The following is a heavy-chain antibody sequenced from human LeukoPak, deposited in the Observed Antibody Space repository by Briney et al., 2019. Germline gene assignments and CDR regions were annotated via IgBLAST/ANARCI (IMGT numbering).Heavy chain of an antibody. Sequence: SETLSLTCTVSGGSVSSGSYYWSWIRQPPGKGLEWIGYIYYSGSTNYNPSLKSRVTISVDTSKNQFSLKLSSVTAADTAVYYCASKSSDHGELRFDYWGQGTLVTVSS. CDR1: GGSVSSGSYY. CDR3: ASKSSDHGELRFDY. CDR2: IYYSGST. J-gene: IGHJ4*02. D-gene: IGHD1-7*01. V-gene: IGHV4-61*01.